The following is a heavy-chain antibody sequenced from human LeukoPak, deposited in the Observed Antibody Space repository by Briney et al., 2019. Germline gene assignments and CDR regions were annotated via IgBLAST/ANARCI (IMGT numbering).Heavy chain of an antibody. CDR1: GGSISSYY. J-gene: IGHJ5*02. Sequence: SETLSLTCTVSGGSISSYYWSWIRQPPGKGLEWIGYIYYSGSTNYNPSLKSRVTISVDTSKNQFSLKLSSVTVADTAVYYCARDGRYCSSTSCPSWFDPWGQGTLVTVSS. D-gene: IGHD2-2*01. CDR3: ARDGRYCSSTSCPSWFDP. CDR2: IYYSGST. V-gene: IGHV4-59*01.